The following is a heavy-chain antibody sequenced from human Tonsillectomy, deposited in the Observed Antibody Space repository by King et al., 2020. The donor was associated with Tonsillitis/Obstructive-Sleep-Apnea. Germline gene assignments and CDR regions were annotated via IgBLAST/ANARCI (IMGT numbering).Heavy chain of an antibody. J-gene: IGHJ4*02. D-gene: IGHD2-8*01. CDR2: INHSGST. V-gene: IGHV4-34*01. CDR1: GGSFSGYY. Sequence: VQLQQWGAGLLKPSETLSLTCAVYGGSFSGYYWSWIRQPPGKGLEWIGEINHSGSTNYNPSLKSRVTISVDTSKNQFSLKLSSVTAADTAVYYCARGPYCTNGVCKKGSRRFDYWGQGTLVTVSS. CDR3: ARGPYCTNGVCKKGSRRFDY.